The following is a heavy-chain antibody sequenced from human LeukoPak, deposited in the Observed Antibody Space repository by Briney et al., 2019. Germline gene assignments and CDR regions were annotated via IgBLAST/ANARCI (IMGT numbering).Heavy chain of an antibody. Sequence: GGSLRLSCAASGFTFSSYSMNWVRQAPGKGLEWVSSISSSSSYIYYADSVKGRFTISRDNAKNSLYLQMNSLRAEDTAVYYCAKVEGPTTRGYFDYWGQGTLVTVSS. CDR2: ISSSSSYI. D-gene: IGHD1-1*01. V-gene: IGHV3-21*04. CDR3: AKVEGPTTRGYFDY. CDR1: GFTFSSYS. J-gene: IGHJ4*02.